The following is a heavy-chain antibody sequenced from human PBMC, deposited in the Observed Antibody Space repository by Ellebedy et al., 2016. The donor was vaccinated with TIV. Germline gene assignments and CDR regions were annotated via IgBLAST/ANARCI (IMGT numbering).Heavy chain of an antibody. V-gene: IGHV3-48*04. Sequence: GGSLRLSCAASGFTVISNYMNWVRQAPGKGLEWISYISSSGSTIFYADSVEGRFTISRNNAKNSLYLQMNSLRVDDTAVYFCGRNRRAVAGIVGNWGQGTLVSVSS. D-gene: IGHD6-19*01. J-gene: IGHJ1*01. CDR1: GFTVISNY. CDR3: GRNRRAVAGIVGN. CDR2: ISSSGSTI.